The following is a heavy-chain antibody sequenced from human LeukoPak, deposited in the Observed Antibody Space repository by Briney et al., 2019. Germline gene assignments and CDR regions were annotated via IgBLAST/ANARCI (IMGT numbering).Heavy chain of an antibody. CDR2: IKQDGSEK. D-gene: IGHD3-22*01. J-gene: IGHJ4*02. Sequence: GGSLRLSCAASGFTFSSYWMSWVRQAPGKGLEWVANIKQDGSEKCYVDSVKGRFTISRDNAKNSLYLQMNSLRAEDTAVYYCARVYFQYYYDSSGQNDYWGQGILVTVSS. CDR3: ARVYFQYYYDSSGQNDY. V-gene: IGHV3-7*01. CDR1: GFTFSSYW.